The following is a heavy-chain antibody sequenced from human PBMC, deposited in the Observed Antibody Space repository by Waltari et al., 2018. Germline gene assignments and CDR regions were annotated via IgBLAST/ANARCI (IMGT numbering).Heavy chain of an antibody. Sequence: QLQLQESGPGRVKPSETLSLTCTVSGDSIHSRSHYWGWLRQPPGKGLEYIRTVTHSRNAIYGPAFKSGVTISGDPSKNQVSLKLSYVTAADTTVDYCVRLGCYSGGLDSWGQGLVVTVSS. V-gene: IGHV4-39*01. J-gene: IGHJ4*02. CDR1: GDSIHSRSHY. D-gene: IGHD5-12*01. CDR2: VTHSRNA. CDR3: VRLGCYSGGLDS.